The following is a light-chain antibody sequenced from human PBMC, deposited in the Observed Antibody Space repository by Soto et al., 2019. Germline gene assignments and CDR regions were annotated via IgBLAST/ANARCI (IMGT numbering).Light chain of an antibody. CDR1: QGISSY. J-gene: IGKJ5*01. CDR2: AAS. CDR3: QQLNSYRIT. V-gene: IGKV1-9*01. Sequence: IHLTHSPSSLSASVLYRVTITCRASQGISSYLAWYQQKPGKAPKLLIYAASTLQSGVPSRFSGSGSGTDFTLTISSLQPEDFATYYCQQLNSYRITFGQGTRLEIK.